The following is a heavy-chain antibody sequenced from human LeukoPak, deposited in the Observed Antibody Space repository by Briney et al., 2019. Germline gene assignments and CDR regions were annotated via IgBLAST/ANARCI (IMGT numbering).Heavy chain of an antibody. Sequence: PGGSLRLSCAASGFTISSYAMNWVRQAPGKGLEWVSYISSSSSPINYADSVKGRFTISRDNAKYSLYLQMNSLRDEDTAVYYCARDCRLNCARQPGFDSWGQGTLVTVSS. D-gene: IGHD1-1*01. J-gene: IGHJ5*01. CDR3: ARDCRLNCARQPGFDS. CDR1: GFTISSYA. CDR2: ISSSSSPI. V-gene: IGHV3-48*02.